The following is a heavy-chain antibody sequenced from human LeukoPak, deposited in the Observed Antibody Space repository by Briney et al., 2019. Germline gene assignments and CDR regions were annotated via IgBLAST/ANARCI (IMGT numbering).Heavy chain of an antibody. V-gene: IGHV3-7*01. CDR3: ARDGTAAGLYFDL. Sequence: GGSLRLSCAASGFTFDDYGMSWVRQAPGNGLEWVASIRQDGGEKYYVDSVKGRFTISRDNTKNSLYLQMSALRAEDTAVYYCARDGTAAGLYFDLWGQGTLVTVSS. CDR2: IRQDGGEK. J-gene: IGHJ4*01. CDR1: GFTFDDYG. D-gene: IGHD6-13*01.